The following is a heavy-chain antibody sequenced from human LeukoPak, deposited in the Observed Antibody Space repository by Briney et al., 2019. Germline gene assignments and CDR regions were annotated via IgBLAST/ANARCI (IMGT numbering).Heavy chain of an antibody. V-gene: IGHV4-34*01. J-gene: IGHJ4*02. D-gene: IGHD3-16*01. CDR2: INHSGST. CDR1: GGSFSGYY. Sequence: SETLSLTCAVYGGSFSGYYWSWIRQPPGKGLEWIGEINHSGSTNYNPSLKSRVTISVDTSKNQFSLKLSSVTAADTAVYYCARADYVLGYWGQGTLVTVSS. CDR3: ARADYVLGY.